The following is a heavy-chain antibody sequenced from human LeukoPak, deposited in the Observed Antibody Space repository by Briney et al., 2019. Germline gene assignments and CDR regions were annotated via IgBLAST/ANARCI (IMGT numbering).Heavy chain of an antibody. CDR2: ISGSGGST. J-gene: IGHJ4*02. CDR3: AKDPIHDYGSSGYSLLRTSHFDY. V-gene: IGHV3-23*01. D-gene: IGHD3-22*01. CDR1: GFTFSSYA. Sequence: PGGSLRLSCAASGFTFSSYAMSWVRQAPGKGLEWVSAISGSGGSTDYADSVKGRFTISRDNSKNTLYLQMDSLRAEDTAVYYCAKDPIHDYGSSGYSLLRTSHFDYWGQGTLVTVSS.